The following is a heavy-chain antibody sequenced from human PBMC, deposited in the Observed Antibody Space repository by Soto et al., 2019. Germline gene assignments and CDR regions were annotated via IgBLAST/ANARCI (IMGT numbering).Heavy chain of an antibody. CDR1: GFTFSNAW. CDR3: TTDPQGSTSSIYYYGMDV. J-gene: IGHJ6*02. D-gene: IGHD2-2*01. CDR2: IKSKTDGGTT. Sequence: VGSLRLSCAASGFTFSNAWMSWVRQAPGKGLEWVGRIKSKTDGGTTDYAAPVKGRFTISRDDSKNTLYLQMNSLKTEDTAVYYCTTDPQGSTSSIYYYGMDVWGQGTTVTVSS. V-gene: IGHV3-15*01.